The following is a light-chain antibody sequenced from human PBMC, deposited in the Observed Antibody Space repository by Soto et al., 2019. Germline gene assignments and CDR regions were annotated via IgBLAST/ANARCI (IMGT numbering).Light chain of an antibody. CDR2: DAS. CDR1: QGISSA. CDR3: QQFNSYTPALT. Sequence: AIQLTQSPSSLSASVGDRVTITCRASQGISSALAWYQQKPGKAPKILIYDASSLESGVPSRFRGSGSWTDFTLTISSLQPEDFATYYCQQFNSYTPALTFGGGTKVAIK. V-gene: IGKV1-13*02. J-gene: IGKJ4*01.